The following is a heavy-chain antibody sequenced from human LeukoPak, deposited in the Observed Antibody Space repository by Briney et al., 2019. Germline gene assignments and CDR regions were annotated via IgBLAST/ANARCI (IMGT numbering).Heavy chain of an antibody. V-gene: IGHV3-23*01. CDR1: TFTFSSYG. Sequence: GGSLRLSCGASTFTFSSYGMSWVRQAPGKGLEWVSAISGSGGSTYYADSVKGRFTISRDNSKNSLYLQMNSLRAEDTAVYYCAKDWGGGNSRAFDIWGQGTMVTVSS. CDR3: AKDWGGGNSRAFDI. J-gene: IGHJ3*02. CDR2: ISGSGGST. D-gene: IGHD4-23*01.